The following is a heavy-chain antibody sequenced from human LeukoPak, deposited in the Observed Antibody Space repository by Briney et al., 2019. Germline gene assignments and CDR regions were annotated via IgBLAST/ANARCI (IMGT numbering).Heavy chain of an antibody. CDR3: ARDATGYPNWFDS. CDR2: KRYDGSNK. V-gene: IGHV3-30*02. D-gene: IGHD3-9*01. Sequence: GGSLRLSCAASGFTFSSYGMHWVRQAPGKGLEWVAFKRYDGSNKYYADSVKGRFTISRDNPKNTLYLQMNSLRAEDTAVYYCARDATGYPNWFDSWGQGTLVTVSS. CDR1: GFTFSSYG. J-gene: IGHJ5*01.